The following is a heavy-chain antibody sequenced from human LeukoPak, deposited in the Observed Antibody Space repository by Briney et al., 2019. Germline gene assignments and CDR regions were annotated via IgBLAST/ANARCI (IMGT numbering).Heavy chain of an antibody. CDR1: GGTFSSYA. CDR2: IIPIFGTA. CDR3: ARPSTGYCSSTSCYGTYYFDY. J-gene: IGHJ4*02. Sequence: SVKVSCKASGGTFSSYAISWVRQAPGQGLEWMGGIIPIFGTANYAQKFQGRVAITADESTSTAYMELSSLRSEDTAVYYCARPSTGYCSSTSCYGTYYFDYWGQGTLVTVSS. V-gene: IGHV1-69*13. D-gene: IGHD2-2*01.